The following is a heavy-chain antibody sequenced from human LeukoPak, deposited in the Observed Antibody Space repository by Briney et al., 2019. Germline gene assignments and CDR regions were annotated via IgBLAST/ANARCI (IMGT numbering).Heavy chain of an antibody. J-gene: IGHJ4*02. CDR2: INQYGSEK. CDR3: ARAPTGGFDY. CDR1: EFTFSSYW. V-gene: IGHV3-7*04. Sequence: GGSLRLSCAASEFTFSSYWMSWVRQVPGKGLEWVANINQYGSEKYYVDSVKGRFTISRDNAKNSLYLQMNSLRAEDTAVYYCARAPTGGFDYWGQGTLVTVSS. D-gene: IGHD3-16*01.